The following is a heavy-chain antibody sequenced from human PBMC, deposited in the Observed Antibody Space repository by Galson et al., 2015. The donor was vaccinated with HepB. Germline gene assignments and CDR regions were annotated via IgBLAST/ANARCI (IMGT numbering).Heavy chain of an antibody. J-gene: IGHJ4*02. CDR2: ISTYNGNT. D-gene: IGHD4-17*01. V-gene: IGHV1-18*04. CDR3: ARDPYGDYVFPLQSSSSPFDY. Sequence: QSGAEVTTPGASVKVSCKASGYTFPAYGISWVRQAPGQGLEWMGWISTYNGNTNYAQKLQGRVTMTTDTSTSTAHMELRSLRSDDTAVDYCARDPYGDYVFPLQSSSSPFDYWGQGTLVTVSS. CDR1: GYTFPAYG.